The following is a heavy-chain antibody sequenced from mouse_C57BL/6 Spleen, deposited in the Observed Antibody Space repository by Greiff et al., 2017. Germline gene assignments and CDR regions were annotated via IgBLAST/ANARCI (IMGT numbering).Heavy chain of an antibody. J-gene: IGHJ2*01. D-gene: IGHD2-3*01. CDR1: GFTFNTYA. CDR3: VRDRDGFDY. V-gene: IGHV10-3*01. CDR2: ISSKSSNYAT. Sequence: EVKLVESGGGLVQPKGSLKLSCAASGFTFNTYAMHWVRQAPGTGLEWVARISSKSSNYATYYADSVKDRFTISRDDSQSMLYLQMNNLKTEDTAMYYCVRDRDGFDYWGQGTTLTVSS.